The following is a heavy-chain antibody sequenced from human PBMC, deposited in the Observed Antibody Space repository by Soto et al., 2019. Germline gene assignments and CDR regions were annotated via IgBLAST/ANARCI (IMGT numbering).Heavy chain of an antibody. V-gene: IGHV4-39*01. D-gene: IGHD5-12*01. J-gene: IGHJ6*02. Sequence: QLQLQESGPGLVKPSETLSLTCTVSGGSISSSSYYWGWIRQPPGKGLEWIGSIYYSGSTYYNPSLKSRVTISVDTSKNQFSLKLSSVTAADTAVYYCARPYLYENYGMDVWGQGTTVTVSS. CDR3: ARPYLYENYGMDV. CDR2: IYYSGST. CDR1: GGSISSSSYY.